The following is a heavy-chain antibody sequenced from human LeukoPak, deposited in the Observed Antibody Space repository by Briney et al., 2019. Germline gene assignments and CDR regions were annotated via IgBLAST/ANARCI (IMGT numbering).Heavy chain of an antibody. V-gene: IGHV4-59*01. Sequence: ASETLSLTCTVSGGSISSYYWSWIRQPPGKGLEWIGYIYYSGITNYNPSLKSRVTISVDTSKNQFSLKLSSVTAADTAVYYCAREGYSSSWYGPVDVWGKGTTVTVSS. CDR1: GGSISSYY. D-gene: IGHD6-13*01. J-gene: IGHJ6*04. CDR3: AREGYSSSWYGPVDV. CDR2: IYYSGIT.